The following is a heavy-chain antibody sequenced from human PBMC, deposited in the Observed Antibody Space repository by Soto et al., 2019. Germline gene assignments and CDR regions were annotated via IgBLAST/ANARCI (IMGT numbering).Heavy chain of an antibody. Sequence: SVKVSCKASGGTFSSYAISWVRQAPGQGLEWMGGIIPIFGTANYAQKFQGRVTITADESTSTAYMELSSLRSEDTAVYYCARETSITIFGVVISDYGYYGMDVWGQGTTVTVSS. CDR1: GGTFSSYA. J-gene: IGHJ6*02. CDR3: ARETSITIFGVVISDYGYYGMDV. CDR2: IIPIFGTA. V-gene: IGHV1-69*13. D-gene: IGHD3-3*01.